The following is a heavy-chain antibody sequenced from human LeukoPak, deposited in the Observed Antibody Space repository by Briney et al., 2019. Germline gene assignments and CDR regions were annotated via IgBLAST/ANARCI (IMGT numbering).Heavy chain of an antibody. CDR2: IRYDGSNK. CDR1: GFNFSNYG. Sequence: GGSLRLSCAASGFNFSNYGMHWVRQAPGKGLEWVALIRYDGSNKYYADSVKGQFTISRDNSKNTLYLQMNSLRAEDTAVYYCAKSYCSGGSCFSDYWGQGTLVTVSS. J-gene: IGHJ4*02. V-gene: IGHV3-30*02. CDR3: AKSYCSGGSCFSDY. D-gene: IGHD2-15*01.